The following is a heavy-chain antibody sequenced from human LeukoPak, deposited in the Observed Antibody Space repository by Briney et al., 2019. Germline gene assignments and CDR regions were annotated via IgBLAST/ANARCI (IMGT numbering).Heavy chain of an antibody. J-gene: IGHJ5*02. CDR2: ISGVGST. D-gene: IGHD3-22*01. CDR1: GFTFSSYG. Sequence: PGGSLRLSCAASGFTFSSYGMHWVRQAPGKGLEWVSSISGVGSTSYADSVKGRFTISRDNSRSTLYLQMDSLRPEDTAMYYCARSGYYYDSSGSSSWGQGTLVTVSS. CDR3: ARSGYYYDSSGSSS. V-gene: IGHV3-NL1*01.